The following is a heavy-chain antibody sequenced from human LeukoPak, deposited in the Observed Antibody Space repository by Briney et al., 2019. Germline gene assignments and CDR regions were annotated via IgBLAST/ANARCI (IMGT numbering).Heavy chain of an antibody. J-gene: IGHJ6*03. V-gene: IGHV3-23*01. CDR3: AKGGPAAGNGYYYYYYMDV. Sequence: GGTLRLSCAASEFTFSSYGMSWVRQAPGKGLEWVSAISGSGGSTYYADSVEGRFTISRDNSKNTPYLQMNSLRAEDTAVYYCAKGGPAAGNGYYYYYYMDVWGKGTTVTVSS. CDR1: EFTFSSYG. CDR2: ISGSGGST. D-gene: IGHD6-13*01.